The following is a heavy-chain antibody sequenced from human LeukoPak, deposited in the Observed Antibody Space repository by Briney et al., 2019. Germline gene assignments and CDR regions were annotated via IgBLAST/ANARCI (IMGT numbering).Heavy chain of an antibody. Sequence: GGSLRLSCAASGFTFSSYVMHWVRQAPGKGLEWVAVISYDGSNKYYADSVKGRFTISRDNSKNTLYLQMNSLRAEDTAVYYCAKSGFGVVIFAEYFQHWGQGTLVTVSS. CDR3: AKSGFGVVIFAEYFQH. V-gene: IGHV3-30-3*02. CDR1: GFTFSSYV. CDR2: ISYDGSNK. D-gene: IGHD3-3*01. J-gene: IGHJ1*01.